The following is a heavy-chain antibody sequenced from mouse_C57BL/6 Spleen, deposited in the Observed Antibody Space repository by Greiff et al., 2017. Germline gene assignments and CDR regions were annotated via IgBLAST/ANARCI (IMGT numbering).Heavy chain of an antibody. J-gene: IGHJ1*03. Sequence: EVQLVESGGGLVQPKGSLKLSCAASGFSFNTYAMNWVRQAPGKGLEWVARIRSKSNNYATYYADSVKDRFTISRDDSESMLYLQMNNLKTEDTAMYYCVSGYYGSSWYFDVWGTGTTVTVSS. V-gene: IGHV10-1*01. CDR3: VSGYYGSSWYFDV. D-gene: IGHD1-1*01. CDR1: GFSFNTYA. CDR2: IRSKSNNYAT.